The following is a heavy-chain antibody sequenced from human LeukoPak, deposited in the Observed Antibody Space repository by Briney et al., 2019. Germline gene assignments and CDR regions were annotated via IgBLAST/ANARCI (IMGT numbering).Heavy chain of an antibody. V-gene: IGHV3-48*02. J-gene: IGHJ6*02. D-gene: IGHD3-16*01. CDR2: ISSRGTTV. CDR1: GFPFSDYS. CDR3: PRVHGRCSTSACYVAIADV. Sequence: GGSLRLSCVASGFPFSDYSMHWVREPPGKGQEWVSYISSRGTTVFYAQSVTGRFTIHSDNDSHSVFLSMSGLRDGGTATYYCPRVHGRCSTSACYVAIADVWGEGTTVSV.